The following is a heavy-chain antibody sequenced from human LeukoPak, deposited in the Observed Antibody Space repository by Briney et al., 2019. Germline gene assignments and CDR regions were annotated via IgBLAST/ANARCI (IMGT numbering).Heavy chain of an antibody. V-gene: IGHV4-39*01. J-gene: IGHJ2*01. D-gene: IGHD4-17*01. CDR3: ARHITVTTWWHLEL. CDR2: IYYSGST. CDR1: GGSISSSSYY. Sequence: PSETLSLTCTVSGGSISSSSYYWGWIRQPPGKGLEWIGSIYYSGSTYYNPSLKSRVTISVDTSKNQFSLKLSSVTAADTAVYYSARHITVTTWWHLELWGRGTLVTVSS.